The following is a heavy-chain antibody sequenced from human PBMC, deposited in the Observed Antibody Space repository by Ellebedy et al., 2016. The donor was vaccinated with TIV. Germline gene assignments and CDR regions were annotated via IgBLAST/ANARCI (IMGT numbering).Heavy chain of an antibody. Sequence: SQTLSLTCAVSGGSFSGYLWSWIRQPPGKGLEWIGEINHSGNANYNPSLKTRVTILVDTSQRQFSLNLSYVTAADTAVYYCARGHLKAYYYSSRSPYYFDFWGQGNLVTVSS. D-gene: IGHD3-10*01. CDR1: GGSFSGYL. CDR3: ARGHLKAYYYSSRSPYYFDF. CDR2: INHSGNA. V-gene: IGHV4-34*01. J-gene: IGHJ4*02.